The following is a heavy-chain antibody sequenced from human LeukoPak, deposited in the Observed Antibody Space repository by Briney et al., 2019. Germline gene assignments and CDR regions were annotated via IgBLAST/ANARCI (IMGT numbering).Heavy chain of an antibody. CDR3: AARVFYDSRRFDK. D-gene: IGHD3-22*01. CDR1: GFTFTSSA. V-gene: IGHV1-58*01. J-gene: IGHJ3*02. Sequence: SVTLSFKASGFTFTSSAVQWVRQARGQRLEWIGWIVVGSGNTNYAQKFQERVTITRDMSTSTAYMELSSLRSEDTAVYYCAARVFYDSRRFDKRRRGTMVTVSS. CDR2: IVVGSGNT.